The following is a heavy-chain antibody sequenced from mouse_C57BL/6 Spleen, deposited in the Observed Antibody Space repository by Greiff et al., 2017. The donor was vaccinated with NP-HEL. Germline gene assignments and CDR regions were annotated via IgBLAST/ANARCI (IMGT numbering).Heavy chain of an antibody. Sequence: VQLQQPGAELVRPGSSVKLSCKASGYTFTSYWMDWVKQRPGQGLEWIGNIYPSDSETPYNQKFKDKATLTVDKSSSTAYMQLSSLTSEDSAVYYCAREGTVGGAYWGQGTLVTVSA. J-gene: IGHJ3*01. CDR2: IYPSDSET. CDR3: AREGTVGGAY. CDR1: GYTFTSYW. V-gene: IGHV1-61*01. D-gene: IGHD1-1*01.